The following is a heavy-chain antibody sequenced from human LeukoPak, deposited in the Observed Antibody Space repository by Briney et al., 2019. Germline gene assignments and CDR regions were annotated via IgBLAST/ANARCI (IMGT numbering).Heavy chain of an antibody. D-gene: IGHD3-16*02. CDR2: ISSTGATM. J-gene: IGHJ3*01. CDR1: GFIYSSYS. Sequence: GGSLRLSCAASGFIYSSYSMNWVRQTPGQGLEWVAYISSTGATMYYADSVKGRFTISRDNSKNTLYLQMNSLRAEDTAVYYCAKDPALGDYVWGSYRAPRGAPLWGQGTMVTVSS. CDR3: AKDPALGDYVWGSYRAPRGAPL. V-gene: IGHV3-48*01.